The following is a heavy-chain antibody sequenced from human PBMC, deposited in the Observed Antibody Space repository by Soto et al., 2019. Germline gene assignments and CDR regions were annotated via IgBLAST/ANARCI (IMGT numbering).Heavy chain of an antibody. Sequence: QMQLVQSGPEVKKPGTSVKVSCKASGFTFTSSAVQWVRQARGQRLEWIGWIVVGSGNTNNAQKFQERVTITRDMSTSTAYMELSSLRSEDTAVYYCAADRLPYSSSWYSHWGQGTLVTVSS. CDR1: GFTFTSSA. D-gene: IGHD6-13*01. CDR3: AADRLPYSSSWYSH. J-gene: IGHJ4*02. CDR2: IVVGSGNT. V-gene: IGHV1-58*01.